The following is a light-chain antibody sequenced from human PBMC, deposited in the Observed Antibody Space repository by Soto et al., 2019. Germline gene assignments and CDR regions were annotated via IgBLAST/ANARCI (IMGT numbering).Light chain of an antibody. Sequence: SVLTQPASVSGSPGQSITISCAGTMRDVGAYNLASWYQQHPGRAPQLIIYEVRNRPSGISFRFSGSKSGNTASLTISGLQAEDEADYYCSSYTSKSSLIFGGGTKVTVL. V-gene: IGLV2-14*01. CDR3: SSYTSKSSLI. CDR2: EVR. J-gene: IGLJ2*01. CDR1: MRDVGAYNL.